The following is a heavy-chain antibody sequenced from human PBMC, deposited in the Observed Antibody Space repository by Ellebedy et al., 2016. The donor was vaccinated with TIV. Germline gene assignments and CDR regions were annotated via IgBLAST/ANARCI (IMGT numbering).Heavy chain of an antibody. J-gene: IGHJ3*01. D-gene: IGHD6-13*01. V-gene: IGHV3-49*02. CDR3: AKDRRAYSSSWYDTFDF. Sequence: RFTISRDDPKNTVDLQMNSLKTEDTAVYYCAKDRRAYSSSWYDTFDFWGQGTMVTVSS.